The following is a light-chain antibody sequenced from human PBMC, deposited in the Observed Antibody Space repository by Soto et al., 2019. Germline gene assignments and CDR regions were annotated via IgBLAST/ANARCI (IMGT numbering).Light chain of an antibody. Sequence: QSVLTQPASVSGSPGQSITISFTGTSSDVGGYNYVSWYQLHPGKAPKLIIYEVSHRPSGASNHFSGYKSGNTASLTISGLQAEDEADYYCSSYTSTSTPCVFGTGTKVTVL. CDR1: SSDVGGYNY. CDR2: EVS. CDR3: SSYTSTSTPCV. V-gene: IGLV2-14*01. J-gene: IGLJ1*01.